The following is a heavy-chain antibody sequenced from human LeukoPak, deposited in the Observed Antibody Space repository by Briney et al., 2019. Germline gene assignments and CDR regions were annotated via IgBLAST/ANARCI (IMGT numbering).Heavy chain of an antibody. CDR2: IWYDGSNK. J-gene: IGHJ6*02. CDR3: ARDRARSGSYYTYYYYYYGMDV. CDR1: GFTFSSYG. V-gene: IGHV3-33*01. Sequence: GGSLRLSCAASGFTFSSYGMHWVRQAPGKGLEWVAVIWYDGSNKYYADSVKGRFTISRDNSKNTLYLQMNSLGAEDTAVYYCARDRARSGSYYTYYYYYYGMDVWGQGTTVTVSS. D-gene: IGHD3-10*01.